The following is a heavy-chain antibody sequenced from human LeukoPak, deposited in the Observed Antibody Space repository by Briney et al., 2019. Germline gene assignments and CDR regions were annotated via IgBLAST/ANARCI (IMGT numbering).Heavy chain of an antibody. CDR1: GYTFTSYG. CDR2: ISAYNGNT. CDR3: ARDLLVVVPAAISGSNI. Sequence: ASVKVSCKASGYTFTSYGISWVRQAPGQELEWMGWISAYNGNTNYAQKLQGRVTMTTDTSTSTAYMELRSLRSDDTAVYYCARDLLVVVPAAISGSNIWGQGTMVTVSS. V-gene: IGHV1-18*01. J-gene: IGHJ3*02. D-gene: IGHD2-2*01.